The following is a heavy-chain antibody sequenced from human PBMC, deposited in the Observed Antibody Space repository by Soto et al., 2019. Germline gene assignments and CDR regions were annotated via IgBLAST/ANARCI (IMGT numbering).Heavy chain of an antibody. J-gene: IGHJ4*02. D-gene: IGHD3-16*01. CDR3: ARSRGGYFDY. Sequence: SETLSLTCTVSGGSISSYYWSWIRQPPGKGLEWIGYIYYSGSTNYNPSLKSRVTISVDTSKTQFSLKLSSVTAADTAGYYCARSRGGYFDYWGKGTLVTVAS. CDR1: GGSISSYY. CDR2: IYYSGST. V-gene: IGHV4-59*01.